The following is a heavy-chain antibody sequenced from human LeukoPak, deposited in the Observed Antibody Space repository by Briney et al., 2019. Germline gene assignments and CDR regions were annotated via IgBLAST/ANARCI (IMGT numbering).Heavy chain of an antibody. Sequence: SETLSLTCTVSGYSISSGYYWGWIRQPPGKGLEWIGEINHSGSTNYNPSLKSRVTISVDTSKNQFSLKLSSVTAADTAVYYCARVNIVVVTAILPSDAFDIWGQGTMVTVSS. J-gene: IGHJ3*02. D-gene: IGHD2-21*02. CDR1: GYSISSGYY. CDR3: ARVNIVVVTAILPSDAFDI. CDR2: INHSGST. V-gene: IGHV4-38-2*02.